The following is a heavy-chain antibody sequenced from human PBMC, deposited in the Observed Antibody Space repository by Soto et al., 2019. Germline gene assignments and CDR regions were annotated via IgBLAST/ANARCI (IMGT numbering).Heavy chain of an antibody. CDR3: ARALTTVTTSIIAFDI. D-gene: IGHD4-4*01. Sequence: ASVKVSCKASGYTFTSYGISWVRQAPGQWFVWLGWFSAYNGNTNYAQKLQGRVTMTTDTSTSTAYMELRSLRSDDTAVYYCARALTTVTTSIIAFDIWGQGTMVTVSS. J-gene: IGHJ3*02. V-gene: IGHV1-18*01. CDR1: GYTFTSYG. CDR2: FSAYNGNT.